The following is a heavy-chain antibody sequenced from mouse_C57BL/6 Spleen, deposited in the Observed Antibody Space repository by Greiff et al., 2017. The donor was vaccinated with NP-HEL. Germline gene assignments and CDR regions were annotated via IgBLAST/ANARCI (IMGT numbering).Heavy chain of an antibody. J-gene: IGHJ2*01. CDR1: GFNIKDYY. Sequence: VQLQQSGAELVRPGASVKLSCTASGFNIKDYYMHWVKQRPEQGLEWIGRIDPEDGDTEYAPKFQGKATMTADTSSNTAYLQISSLTSEDTAVYYCTTPPPLYYSNSPFDYWGQGTTLTVSS. CDR2: IDPEDGDT. V-gene: IGHV14-1*01. D-gene: IGHD2-5*01. CDR3: TTPPPLYYSNSPFDY.